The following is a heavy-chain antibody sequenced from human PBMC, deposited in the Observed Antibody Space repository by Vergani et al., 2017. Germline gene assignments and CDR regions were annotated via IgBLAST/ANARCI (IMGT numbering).Heavy chain of an antibody. Sequence: QVQLQESGPGLVKPSGTLSLTCAVSGGSISSSNWWSWVRQPPGKGLEWIGEIYYSGSTYYNPSLKSRVTISVDTSKNQFSLKLSSVTAADTAVYYCARECDSSSWYYGDAFDIWGQGTMVTVSS. V-gene: IGHV4-4*02. D-gene: IGHD6-13*01. J-gene: IGHJ3*02. CDR2: IYYSGST. CDR3: ARECDSSSWYYGDAFDI. CDR1: GGSISSSNW.